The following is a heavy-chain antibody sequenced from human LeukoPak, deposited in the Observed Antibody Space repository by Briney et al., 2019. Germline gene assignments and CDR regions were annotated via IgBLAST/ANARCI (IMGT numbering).Heavy chain of an antibody. V-gene: IGHV1-46*01. D-gene: IGHD6-19*01. CDR2: ITPSGGAT. Sequence: ASVKVSCKASGYTFSNYYIHWVRQAPGQGLEWMGIITPSGGATKYAQKFQGRVTMTRDMSTRTIYMEVANLRSEDTAVYYCARSSAATSGWYLDPWGQGTLVTASS. CDR3: ARSSAATSGWYLDP. CDR1: GYTFSNYY. J-gene: IGHJ5*02.